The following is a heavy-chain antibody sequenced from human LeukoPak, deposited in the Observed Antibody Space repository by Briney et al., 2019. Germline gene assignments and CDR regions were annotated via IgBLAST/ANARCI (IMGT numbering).Heavy chain of an antibody. D-gene: IGHD1-26*01. CDR2: INPDGGEK. J-gene: IGHJ4*02. CDR1: GFTFSGFG. CDR3: ARDRAYSAFDY. V-gene: IGHV3-7*03. Sequence: GNSLRLSCAASGFTFSGFGMHWVRQAPARGLARVAIINPDGGEKYYLESLKGRITISRDNAENSVHLQMNSLKAEDTAIYYCARDRAYSAFDYWGQGTLVTVSS.